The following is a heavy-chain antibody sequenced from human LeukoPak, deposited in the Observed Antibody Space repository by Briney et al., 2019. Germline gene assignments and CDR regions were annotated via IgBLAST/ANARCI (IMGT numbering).Heavy chain of an antibody. CDR2: ISSSNSTI. CDR3: ARECWYPYYFDY. V-gene: IGHV3-48*01. D-gene: IGHD6-13*01. CDR1: GFTFSSYS. J-gene: IGHJ4*02. Sequence: PGGSLRLSCAASGFTFSSYSMNWVRQAPGKGLEWVSYISSSNSTIYYADSVKGRFTISRDNAKNSLYLQMNSLRAEDTAVYYCARECWYPYYFDYWGQGTLVTVSS.